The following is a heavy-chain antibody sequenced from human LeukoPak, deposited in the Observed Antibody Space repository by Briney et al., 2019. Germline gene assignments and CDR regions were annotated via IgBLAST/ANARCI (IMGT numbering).Heavy chain of an antibody. CDR3: ARGSIWFGELLSLDY. V-gene: IGHV4-59*12. CDR2: IYYSGST. D-gene: IGHD3-10*01. J-gene: IGHJ4*02. CDR1: GGSISNYY. Sequence: SETLSLTCTVSGGSISNYYWSWIRQPPGKGLEWIGYIYYSGSTNYNPSLKSRVTISVDTSKNQFSLKLSSVTAADTAVYYCARGSIWFGELLSLDYWGQGTLVTVSS.